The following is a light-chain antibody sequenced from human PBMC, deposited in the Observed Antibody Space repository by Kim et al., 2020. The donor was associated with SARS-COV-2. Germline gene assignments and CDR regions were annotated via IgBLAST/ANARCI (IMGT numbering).Light chain of an antibody. Sequence: SASVRDRVTIICRASQSISNYLNWYQQKPGRAPKLLISTVSTLQSEVPSRFSGSGSGTDFTLTISSLQPEDFAIYYCQQSYSTPYSFGQGTKLEI. V-gene: IGKV1-39*01. CDR3: QQSYSTPYS. CDR2: TVS. CDR1: QSISNY. J-gene: IGKJ2*03.